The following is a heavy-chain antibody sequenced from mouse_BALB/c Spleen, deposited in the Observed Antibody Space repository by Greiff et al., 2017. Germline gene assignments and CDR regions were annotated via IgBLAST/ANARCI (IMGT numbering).Heavy chain of an antibody. D-gene: IGHD3-3*01. V-gene: IGHV3-6*02. J-gene: IGHJ1*01. Sequence: EVKLVESGPGLVKPSQSLSLTCSVTGYSITSGYYWNWIRQFPGNKLEWMGYISYDGSNNYNPSLKNRISITRDTSKNQFFLKLNSVTTEDTATYYCAREGGPGYWYFDVWGAGTTVTVSS. CDR3: AREGGPGYWYFDV. CDR1: GYSITSGYY. CDR2: ISYDGSN.